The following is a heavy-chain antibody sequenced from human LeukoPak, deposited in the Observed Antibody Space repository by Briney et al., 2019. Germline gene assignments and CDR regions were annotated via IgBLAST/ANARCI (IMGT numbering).Heavy chain of an antibody. D-gene: IGHD3-3*01. J-gene: IGHJ3*02. CDR2: ISGSGGST. V-gene: IGHV3-23*01. Sequence: ETLSLTCTVSGGSISSGDYYWSWVRQAPGKGLEWVSAISGSGGSTYYADSVKGRFTISRDNSKSTLYLQMNSLRAEDTAVYYCAKGGDYDFWSGYGSGAFDIWGQGTMVTVSS. CDR1: GGSISSGDYY. CDR3: AKGGDYDFWSGYGSGAFDI.